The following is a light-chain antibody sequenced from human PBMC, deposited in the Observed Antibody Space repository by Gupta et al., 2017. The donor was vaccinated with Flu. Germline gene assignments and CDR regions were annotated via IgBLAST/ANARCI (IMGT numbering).Light chain of an antibody. CDR2: DVS. V-gene: IGKV1-17*01. CDR3: LQHNSYPRT. Sequence: DIQMTESPSSLSASVGDGVTISCRASQDIRNDLGWYQQKPGKAPKRLIYDVSSLQSGVPSRFSGSGSGTEFTLTISSLQPEDSATYYCLQHNSYPRTFGGWTKVEIK. J-gene: IGKJ4*01. CDR1: QDIRND.